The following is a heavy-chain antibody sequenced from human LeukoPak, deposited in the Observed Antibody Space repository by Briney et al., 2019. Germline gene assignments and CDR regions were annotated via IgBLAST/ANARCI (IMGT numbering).Heavy chain of an antibody. CDR3: ARVKKAAAGTVPIDY. J-gene: IGHJ4*02. Sequence: ASVKVSCKASGYTFTSYGISWVRQAPGQGLEWMGWMNPNSGNTGYVQKFQGRVTFTRDTSTTTAYMELTSLRSEDTAVYYCARVKKAAAGTVPIDYWGQGTLVTVSS. V-gene: IGHV1-8*03. D-gene: IGHD6-13*01. CDR1: GYTFTSYG. CDR2: MNPNSGNT.